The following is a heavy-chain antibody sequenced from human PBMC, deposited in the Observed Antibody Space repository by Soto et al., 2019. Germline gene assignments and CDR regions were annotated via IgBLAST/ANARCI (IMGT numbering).Heavy chain of an antibody. V-gene: IGHV4-30-4*01. CDR3: ARGVAARPTWFDP. CDR1: GGSISSGDYY. CDR2: IYYSGST. Sequence: SETLSLTCTVSGGSISSGDYYWSWIRQPPGKGLEWIGYIYYSGSTYYNPSLKSRVTISVDTSKNQFSLKLSSVTAADTAVYYCARGVAARPTWFDPWGQGTLVTVSS. D-gene: IGHD6-6*01. J-gene: IGHJ5*02.